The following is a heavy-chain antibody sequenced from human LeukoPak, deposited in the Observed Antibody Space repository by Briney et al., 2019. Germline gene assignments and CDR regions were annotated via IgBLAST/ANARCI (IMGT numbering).Heavy chain of an antibody. CDR3: ARLGPVTKDHYCDY. D-gene: IGHD4-17*01. J-gene: IGHJ4*02. Sequence: GGSLRRSCAGSGFSFTTYWMGWVRQAPGKGREWVANINQDESSQYYVDAVRGRFTISRDNAKNSLNLQMNSLRGEDTAVYFCARLGPVTKDHYCDYWGQGTLVTVSS. CDR1: GFSFTTYW. V-gene: IGHV3-7*01. CDR2: INQDESSQ.